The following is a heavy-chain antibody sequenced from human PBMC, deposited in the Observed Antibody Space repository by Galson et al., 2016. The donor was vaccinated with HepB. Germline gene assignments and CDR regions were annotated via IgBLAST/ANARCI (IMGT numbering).Heavy chain of an antibody. D-gene: IGHD2-15*01. Sequence: SLRLSCAASGFTFSGYDMHWVRQAPGKGLEWVAFVSYDGRNKNYVDSVKGRFTISRDNSKNTLYLQMNSLRAEDTAVYYCAKDPLLLGVVMSAATSWGQGTLVTVSP. CDR3: AKDPLLLGVVMSAATS. CDR1: GFTFSGYD. J-gene: IGHJ4*02. CDR2: VSYDGRNK. V-gene: IGHV3-30*18.